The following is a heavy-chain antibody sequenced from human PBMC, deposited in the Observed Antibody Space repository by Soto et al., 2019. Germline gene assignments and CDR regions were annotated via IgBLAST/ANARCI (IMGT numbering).Heavy chain of an antibody. CDR3: ARRVAVATIAYFDL. CDR1: GGSISSSTNN. J-gene: IGHJ2*01. V-gene: IGHV4-39*02. Sequence: QLQLQESGPGLVKSSETLSLTCTVSGGSISSSTNNWAWVRQPPGKGLEWMGTLFYSGTTRYNPSRTIRVTLSVDTSKNHCSLNLGSVTAADTAVYYCARRVAVATIAYFDLWGRGTLVTVSS. D-gene: IGHD6-19*01. CDR2: LFYSGTT.